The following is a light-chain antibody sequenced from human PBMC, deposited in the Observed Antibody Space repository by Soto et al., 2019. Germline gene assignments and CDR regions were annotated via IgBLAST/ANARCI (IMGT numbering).Light chain of an antibody. CDR3: STWDDSLNAWV. J-gene: IGLJ3*02. V-gene: IGLV1-44*01. CDR1: TSNIGDNT. CDR2: NND. Sequence: QAVVTQLPSASGTPGQRVAISCSGTTSNIGDNTVHWYQQLPGTAPKLLIYNNDRRPSGVPDRFSGSKSGTSASLAISGLQSEDDADYFCSTWDDSLNAWVFGGGTKLTVL.